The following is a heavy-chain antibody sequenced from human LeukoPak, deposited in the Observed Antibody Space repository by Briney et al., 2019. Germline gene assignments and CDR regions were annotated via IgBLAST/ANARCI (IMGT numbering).Heavy chain of an antibody. CDR3: AALDFWTDSSAGDY. V-gene: IGHV3-43*01. CDR2: ISWDGGST. J-gene: IGHJ4*02. D-gene: IGHD3/OR15-3a*01. CDR1: GFTFDDYT. Sequence: PGGSLRLSCAASGFTFDDYTMHWVRQAPGKGLEWVSLISWDGGSTYYADSVKGRFTISRDNSKNSLYPQMNSLRTEDTALYYCAALDFWTDSSAGDYWGQGTLVTVSS.